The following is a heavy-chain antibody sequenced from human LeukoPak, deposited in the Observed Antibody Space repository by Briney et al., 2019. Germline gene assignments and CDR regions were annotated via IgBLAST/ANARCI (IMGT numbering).Heavy chain of an antibody. CDR3: AKDVGYCSGDTCY. CDR1: GFTFSNYD. Sequence: GGSLRLSCAASGFTFSNYDIHWVRQAPGKGLEWMAVILYDGSNEYYAESVKGRFTISRDNSKNTVYLQMNSLRAEDTAIYYCAKDVGYCSGDTCYWGQGTLVTVSS. V-gene: IGHV3-30*18. CDR2: ILYDGSNE. D-gene: IGHD2-15*01. J-gene: IGHJ4*02.